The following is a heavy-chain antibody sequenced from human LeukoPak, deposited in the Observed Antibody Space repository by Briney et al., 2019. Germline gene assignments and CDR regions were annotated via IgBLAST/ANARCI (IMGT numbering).Heavy chain of an antibody. CDR2: IHYGGST. Sequence: SETLSLTCSVSGGSISSSYWSWIRQPPGKRLEWIGCIHYGGSTKYNPSLESRVTISLDASKNQFSLKVSSVTAADTAVYYCASGFYGNSGYSNWFDPWGQGTLVTVSS. CDR3: ASGFYGNSGYSNWFDP. CDR1: GGSISSSY. V-gene: IGHV4-59*01. J-gene: IGHJ5*02. D-gene: IGHD3-22*01.